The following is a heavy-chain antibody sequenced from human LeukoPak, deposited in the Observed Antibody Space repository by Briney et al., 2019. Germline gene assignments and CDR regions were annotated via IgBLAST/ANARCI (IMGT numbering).Heavy chain of an antibody. V-gene: IGHV4-38-2*02. CDR2: IYYSGRT. J-gene: IGHJ4*02. CDR3: AREHYDSGGYYIYHFDY. CDR1: GYSISSGYY. D-gene: IGHD3-22*01. Sequence: SETLFLTCTVSGYSISSGYYWGWIRQPPGKGLEWIGSIYYSGRTYYNPSLKSRVTISVDTSKNQFSLKLSSVTAADTAVYYCAREHYDSGGYYIYHFDYWGRGTLVTVSS.